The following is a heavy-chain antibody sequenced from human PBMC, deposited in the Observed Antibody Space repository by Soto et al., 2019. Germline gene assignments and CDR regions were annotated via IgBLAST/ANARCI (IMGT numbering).Heavy chain of an antibody. Sequence: ASVKVSCKASGYTFTSYGISWVRQAPGQGLEWMGWISAYNGNTNYAQKLQGRVTMTTDTSTRTAYMELRSLRSDETAVYYCARDRGIVVVVAATDWGQGTLVTVSS. D-gene: IGHD2-15*01. V-gene: IGHV1-18*01. CDR3: ARDRGIVVVVAATD. J-gene: IGHJ4*02. CDR2: ISAYNGNT. CDR1: GYTFTSYG.